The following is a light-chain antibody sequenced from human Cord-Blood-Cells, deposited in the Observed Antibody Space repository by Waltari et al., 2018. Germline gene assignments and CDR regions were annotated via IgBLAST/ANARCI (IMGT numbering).Light chain of an antibody. V-gene: IGKV1-5*03. CDR3: QQYNSYLTWT. J-gene: IGKJ1*01. CDR1: QSISSW. Sequence: DIQMTQSPSTLSASVGDRVTITCRASQSISSWLAWYQQKPGKAPKLLIYKASSLESGVPSRFSGSGSGTEFTLTISSLQTDDFATYYGQQYNSYLTWTFGQGTKVEIK. CDR2: KAS.